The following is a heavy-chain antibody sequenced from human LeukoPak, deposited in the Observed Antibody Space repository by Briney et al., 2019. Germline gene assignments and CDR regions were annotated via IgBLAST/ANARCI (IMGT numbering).Heavy chain of an antibody. CDR2: IYNSGTT. J-gene: IGHJ3*01. V-gene: IGHV4-59*01. Sequence: SETLSLTCTVSGASISSYYYNWIRQPPGKGLEWIGYIYNSGTTNYNPSLKSRVTISLDRSKNQFSLKLRSVTAADTAVYYCARDRYYYGSGSYSGFDFWGQGTMVTVPS. CDR1: GASISSYY. CDR3: ARDRYYYGSGSYSGFDF. D-gene: IGHD3-10*01.